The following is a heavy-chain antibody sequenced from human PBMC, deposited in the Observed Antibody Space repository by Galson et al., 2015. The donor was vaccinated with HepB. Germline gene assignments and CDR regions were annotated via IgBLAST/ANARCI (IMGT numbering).Heavy chain of an antibody. CDR2: IRSKAYGGTT. CDR3: TRYLGQSIAARPAFSRFDP. D-gene: IGHD6-6*01. V-gene: IGHV3-49*03. J-gene: IGHJ5*02. Sequence: SLRLSCAASGFTFSDYAMSWFRQAPGKGLEWVGFIRSKAYGGTTEYAASVKGRFTISRDDSKSIAYLQMNSLKTEDTAVYYCTRYLGQSIAARPAFSRFDPWGQGTLVTVSS. CDR1: GFTFSDYA.